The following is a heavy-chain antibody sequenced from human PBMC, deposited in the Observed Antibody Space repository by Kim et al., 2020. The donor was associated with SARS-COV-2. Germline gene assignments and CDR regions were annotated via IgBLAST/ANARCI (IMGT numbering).Heavy chain of an antibody. D-gene: IGHD1-26*01. V-gene: IGHV1-18*04. CDR1: GYTFTNYG. CDR3: AREARVGPGDWFDP. J-gene: IGHJ5*02. Sequence: ASVKVSCKASGYTFTNYGISWVRQAPGQGLEWMGWISAYNGDTKYAQKVQGRVTMTTDTSTSTAYVELRSLRSDDTAVYYCAREARVGPGDWFDPWGQGTLVTVSS. CDR2: ISAYNGDT.